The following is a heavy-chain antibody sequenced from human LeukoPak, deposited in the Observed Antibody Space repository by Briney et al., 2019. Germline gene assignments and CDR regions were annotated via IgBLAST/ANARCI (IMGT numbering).Heavy chain of an antibody. CDR1: GFTFGDHA. CDR2: IRSKTYGGTT. V-gene: IGHV3-49*04. J-gene: IGHJ6*02. Sequence: GRSLRLSCTGSGFTFGDHAMSWVRQAPGKGLEWVGFIRSKTYGGTTEYAASVKGSFIISRDDSTSIAYLQMNSLKTEDTAVYYCTRGPIQLWLYHGMDVWGQGTTVTVSS. CDR3: TRGPIQLWLYHGMDV. D-gene: IGHD5-18*01.